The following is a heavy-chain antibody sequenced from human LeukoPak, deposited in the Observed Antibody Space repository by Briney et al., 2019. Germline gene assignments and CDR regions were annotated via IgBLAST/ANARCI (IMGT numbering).Heavy chain of an antibody. CDR3: ARTSNSYGYSGLDY. J-gene: IGHJ4*02. D-gene: IGHD5-18*01. V-gene: IGHV4-31*01. CDR2: IYYSGST. CDR1: GASISSGGFY. Sequence: SETLSLTCTVSGASISSGGFYWTWIRQYPGMGLEWIGFIYYSGSTYYNPSLKSQISISVDMSNNQFSLTLNSVTAADTAVYYCARTSNSYGYSGLDYWGQGTLVTVSS.